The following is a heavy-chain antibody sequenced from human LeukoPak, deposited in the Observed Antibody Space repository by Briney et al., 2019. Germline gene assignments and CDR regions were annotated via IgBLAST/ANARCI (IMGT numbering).Heavy chain of an antibody. D-gene: IGHD1-26*01. CDR1: GFTFSSYW. CDR3: ARDRVGDLDY. CDR2: IWYDGSNK. J-gene: IGHJ4*02. V-gene: IGHV3-33*08. Sequence: PGGSLRLSCAASGFTFSSYWMNWVRQAPGKGLEWVAVIWYDGSNKYYADSVKGRFTISRDNSKNTLYLQMNSLRAEDTGVYYCARDRVGDLDYWGQGTLVTVSS.